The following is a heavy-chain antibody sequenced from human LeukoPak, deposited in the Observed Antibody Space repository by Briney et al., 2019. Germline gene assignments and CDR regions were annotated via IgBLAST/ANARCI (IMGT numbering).Heavy chain of an antibody. V-gene: IGHV1-2*02. CDR2: INPNSGGT. J-gene: IGHJ6*02. Sequence: GASVKVSCKASGYTFTGYYMHWVRQAPGQGLEWMGWINPNSGGTNYAQKFQGRVTMTRDTSISTAYMELSRLRSDDTAVYYCARDTSQLSDLVRGVIINPDYGMDVWGQGTTVTVSS. CDR1: GYTFTGYY. D-gene: IGHD3-10*01. CDR3: ARDTSQLSDLVRGVIINPDYGMDV.